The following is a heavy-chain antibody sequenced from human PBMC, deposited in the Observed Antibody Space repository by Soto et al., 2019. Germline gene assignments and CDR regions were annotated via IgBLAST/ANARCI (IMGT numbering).Heavy chain of an antibody. D-gene: IGHD3-22*01. CDR1: GDSISSYY. J-gene: IGHJ4*02. CDR2: LYYGRSA. CDR3: ALRSMAVVPEY. Sequence: QVQLQESGPGLVKPSETLSLTCAVSGDSISSYYCMWIRQPPGKGLESIGYLYYGRSANYNPSLTIQVTLSLDPSTNQCSLTLSSMTAADTAVYYCALRSMAVVPEYWGQGTLVTVSS. V-gene: IGHV4-59*01.